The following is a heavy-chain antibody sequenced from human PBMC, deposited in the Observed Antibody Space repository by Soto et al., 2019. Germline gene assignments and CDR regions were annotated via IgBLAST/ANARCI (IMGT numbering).Heavy chain of an antibody. CDR2: IYYSGST. V-gene: IGHV4-30-4*01. J-gene: IGHJ6*02. CDR1: GGSISSGDYY. Sequence: QVQLQESGPGLVKPSQTLSLTCTVSGGSISSGDYYWSWIRQPPGKGLEWIGYIYYSGSTYYNPSLKSLVTTSVHPSKTQFSRKLSSVTAADTAVYYGARVGFGELLANGMDVWGQGTTVTVSS. D-gene: IGHD3-10*01. CDR3: ARVGFGELLANGMDV.